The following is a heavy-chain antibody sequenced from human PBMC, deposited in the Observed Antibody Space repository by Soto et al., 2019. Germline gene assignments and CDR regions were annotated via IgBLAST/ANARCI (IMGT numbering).Heavy chain of an antibody. Sequence: SETLSLTCTVSGGSVSSGSYYWSWIRQPPGKGLEWIGYIYYSGSTNYNPSLKSRATISVDTSKNQFSLKLSSVTAADTAVYYCARSHSLMNTVTHIDFWGQGTLVTVSS. V-gene: IGHV4-61*01. D-gene: IGHD4-17*01. CDR3: ARSHSLMNTVTHIDF. J-gene: IGHJ4*02. CDR2: IYYSGST. CDR1: GGSVSSGSYY.